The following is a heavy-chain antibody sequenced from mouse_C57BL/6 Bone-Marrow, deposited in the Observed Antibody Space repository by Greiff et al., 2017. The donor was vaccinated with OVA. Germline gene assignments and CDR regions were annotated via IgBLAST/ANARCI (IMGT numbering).Heavy chain of an antibody. CDR2: IWSGGST. J-gene: IGHJ3*01. D-gene: IGHD2-3*01. CDR1: GFSLTSYG. CDR3: ARRGTDGYYSAWFAY. Sequence: VMLVESGPGLVQPSQSLSITCTVSGFSLTSYGVHWVRQSPGKGLEWLGVIWSGGSTDYNAAFISRLSISKDNSKSQVFFKMNSLQADDTAIYYCARRGTDGYYSAWFAYWGQGTLVTVSA. V-gene: IGHV2-2*01.